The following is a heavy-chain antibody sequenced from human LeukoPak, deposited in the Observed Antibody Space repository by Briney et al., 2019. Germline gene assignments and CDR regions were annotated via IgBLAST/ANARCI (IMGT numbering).Heavy chain of an antibody. J-gene: IGHJ5*02. CDR2: ISTSSSYI. CDR1: GFTFSSYS. V-gene: IGHV3-21*01. CDR3: ARVISRPIYWFDP. Sequence: GGSLRLSCAASGFTFSSYSMNWVRQAPGKGLEWVSFISTSSSYIYYADSVKGRFTIFRDNAKNSLYLQMNSLRAEDTAVYYCARVISRPIYWFDPWGQGTLVTVSS. D-gene: IGHD2-2*01.